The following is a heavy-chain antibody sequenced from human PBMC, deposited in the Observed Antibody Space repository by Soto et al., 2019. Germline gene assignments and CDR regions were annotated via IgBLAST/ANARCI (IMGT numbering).Heavy chain of an antibody. D-gene: IGHD3-22*01. CDR1: DYISDKDG. Sequence: QFQLVQSGAEVKKPGASVKVSCKASDYISDKDGITWVRQAPGQGLEWMGWIRPYNGFANYAQNFQDRVTISIDTPTNTAYMEVRALRSDDTALYYCARVKEDESSGYGDGFDIWGQGTMITVSP. CDR2: IRPYNGFA. J-gene: IGHJ3*02. CDR3: ARVKEDESSGYGDGFDI. V-gene: IGHV1-18*01.